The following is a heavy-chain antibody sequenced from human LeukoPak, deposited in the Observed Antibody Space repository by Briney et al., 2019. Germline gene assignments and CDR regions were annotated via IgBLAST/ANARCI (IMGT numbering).Heavy chain of an antibody. J-gene: IGHJ4*02. CDR1: GGSFSGYY. D-gene: IGHD2-2*01. Sequence: SETLSLTCAVYGGSFSGYYWSWIRQPPGKGLEWIGEINHSGSTNYNPALTSRVTISVDAAKNQFSLKLSSVTASDTAVYYCARESCSSTSCRLDYWGQGTLVTVSS. CDR3: ARESCSSTSCRLDY. V-gene: IGHV4-34*01. CDR2: INHSGST.